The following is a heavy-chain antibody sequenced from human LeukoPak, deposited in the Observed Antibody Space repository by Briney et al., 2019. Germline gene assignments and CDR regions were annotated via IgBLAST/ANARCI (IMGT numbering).Heavy chain of an antibody. Sequence: TGGSLRLSCAASGFMFPDYGMNWVRQVPGKGLEWVSGINWDASSTNHADSVKGRFTISRDNAKNSLYLQMNTLRAEDTALYYCARDFKYCTGGVCYFTAVADYWGQGTLVTVSS. CDR3: ARDFKYCTGGVCYFTAVADY. D-gene: IGHD2-8*02. J-gene: IGHJ4*02. CDR1: GFMFPDYG. CDR2: INWDASST. V-gene: IGHV3-20*04.